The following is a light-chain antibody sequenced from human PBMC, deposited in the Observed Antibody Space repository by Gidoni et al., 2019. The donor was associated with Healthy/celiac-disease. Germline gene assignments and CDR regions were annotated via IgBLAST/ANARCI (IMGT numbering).Light chain of an antibody. J-gene: IGKJ1*01. V-gene: IGKV3-20*01. CDR1: QSVSSSY. CDR3: QQYGRSPWT. Sequence: IVLTQSPGTLSLSPGERATLSCRASQSVSSSYVAWYQQKPGQAPRLLIYGASNRATGIPDRFSGSGSGTDFTLTISRLEPEDFAVYYCQQYGRSPWTFGQGTKVEIK. CDR2: GAS.